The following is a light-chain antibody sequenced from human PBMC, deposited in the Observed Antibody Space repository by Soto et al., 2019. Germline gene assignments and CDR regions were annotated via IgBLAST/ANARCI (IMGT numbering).Light chain of an antibody. J-gene: IGKJ4*01. CDR1: KSVTYSV. Sequence: LSHRTRATFYGSTSKSVTYSVIAWYQQKHGQAPRLLIYGASKRHTGFPGRFSVRGYGLYLTLSLSSLELEDFAVYFCQHYGTFPLTFAGGSKVDIK. V-gene: IGKV3-20*01. CDR2: GAS. CDR3: QHYGTFPLT.